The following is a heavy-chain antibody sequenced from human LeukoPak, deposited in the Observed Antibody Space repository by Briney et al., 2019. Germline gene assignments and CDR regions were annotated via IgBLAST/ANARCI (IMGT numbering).Heavy chain of an antibody. CDR2: ISSSSSTI. CDR3: ARDLGSSWFNFDY. V-gene: IGHV3-48*01. CDR1: GFTFSSYS. D-gene: IGHD6-13*01. J-gene: IGHJ4*02. Sequence: GGSLRLSCAASGFTFSSYSMNWVRQAPEKGLEWVSYISSSSSTIYYADSVKGRFTISRDNAKNSLYRQMNSLRAEDTAVYYCARDLGSSWFNFDYWGQGTLVTVSS.